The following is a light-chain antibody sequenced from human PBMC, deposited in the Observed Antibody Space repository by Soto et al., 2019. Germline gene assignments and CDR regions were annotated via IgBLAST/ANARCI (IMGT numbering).Light chain of an antibody. Sequence: DIQMTQSPSSLSASVGDRVTITCQASQDISNYLNWNQQKPGKAPKLLIYVASNLETGVPSRFSGSGSGTDFTFTISSLQPEDIATYYCQQYDNLPFTFGPGTKVDIQ. V-gene: IGKV1-33*01. CDR1: QDISNY. CDR2: VAS. CDR3: QQYDNLPFT. J-gene: IGKJ3*01.